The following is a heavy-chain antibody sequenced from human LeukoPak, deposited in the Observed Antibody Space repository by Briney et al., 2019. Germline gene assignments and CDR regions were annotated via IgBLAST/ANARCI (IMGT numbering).Heavy chain of an antibody. CDR2: INPNSGNT. V-gene: IGHV1-8*01. J-gene: IGHJ6*03. CDR3: ARVGPHYYYYMDV. Sequence: INPNSGNTGYAQKLEGRVTMTRNTSISTAYMEMSRLRSEDTAVYYCARVGPHYYYYMDVWGKGTTVTVSS.